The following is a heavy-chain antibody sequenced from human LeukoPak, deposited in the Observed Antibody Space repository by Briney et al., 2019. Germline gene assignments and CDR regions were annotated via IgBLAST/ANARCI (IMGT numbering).Heavy chain of an antibody. V-gene: IGHV3-48*03. CDR2: ISSSGNTR. CDR3: ASAMMGFDSSGYYTAAYFEH. CDR1: GMMFSSYE. D-gene: IGHD3-22*01. J-gene: IGHJ4*02. Sequence: GGSLRLSCSASGMMFSSYEMYWVRQAPGKGLEWVSDISSSGNTRNYADSVKGRSTISRDNAKKTLHLQMNSLRGDDTAIYYCASAMMGFDSSGYYTAAYFEHWGQGTRVTVSS.